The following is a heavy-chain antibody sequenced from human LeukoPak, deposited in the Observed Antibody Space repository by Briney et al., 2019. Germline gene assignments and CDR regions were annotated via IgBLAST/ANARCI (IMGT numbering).Heavy chain of an antibody. CDR3: ARQGSSWSHFDY. D-gene: IGHD6-13*01. Sequence: SETLSLTCAVSGVSISSYYWSWIRQPPGKGLEWIGYIYYSGSTNYNPSLKSRVTISVDTAKNQFSLKLSSVTAADTAVYYCARQGSSWSHFDYWGQGTLVTVSS. CDR2: IYYSGST. CDR1: GVSISSYY. J-gene: IGHJ4*02. V-gene: IGHV4-59*08.